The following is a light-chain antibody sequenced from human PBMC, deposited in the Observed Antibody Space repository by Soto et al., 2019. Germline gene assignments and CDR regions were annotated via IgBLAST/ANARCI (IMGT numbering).Light chain of an antibody. CDR2: GAS. CDR1: QSVSSNY. V-gene: IGKV3-20*01. Sequence: EIVLPQSPGTLSLSPGERASLSCRASQSVSSNYLAWYQQKPGQAPRFLISGASTRATGIPDRFSGSGSGTDFTLTISRLEPEDFAVYYCQQYGSSPTTFGQGTKVDIK. CDR3: QQYGSSPTT. J-gene: IGKJ1*01.